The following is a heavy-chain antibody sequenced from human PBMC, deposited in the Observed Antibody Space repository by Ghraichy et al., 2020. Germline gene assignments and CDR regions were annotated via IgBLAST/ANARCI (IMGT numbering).Heavy chain of an antibody. CDR1: GGSIRSPTFY. CDR2: IFYSGRT. Sequence: SETLSLTCSVSGGSIRSPTFYWGWIRQPPGKGLERIGAIFYSGRTYHSPSLNSRVAISVDSSKNQFFLKVNSVTAADTAVYYCARHDSAWYFDLWGRGTLVTVSS. D-gene: IGHD2-15*01. J-gene: IGHJ2*01. CDR3: ARHDSAWYFDL. V-gene: IGHV4-39*01.